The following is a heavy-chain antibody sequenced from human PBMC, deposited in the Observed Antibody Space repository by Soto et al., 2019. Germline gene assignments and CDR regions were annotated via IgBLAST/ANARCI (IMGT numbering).Heavy chain of an antibody. CDR3: SRTTTVTTDYSYFGIDV. CDR2: IDGDDGK. CDR1: GFSLSTSGMC. J-gene: IGHJ6*02. Sequence: GSGPTLVNPTQTLTLTCTFPGFSLSTSGMCVSWIRQPPGKALEWLALIDGDDGKYYSTSLKTRLTISKDTSKNQVVLTMTNMDPVDTATYYCSRTTTVTTDYSYFGIDVWGQGTTVTVSS. D-gene: IGHD4-17*01. V-gene: IGHV2-70*01.